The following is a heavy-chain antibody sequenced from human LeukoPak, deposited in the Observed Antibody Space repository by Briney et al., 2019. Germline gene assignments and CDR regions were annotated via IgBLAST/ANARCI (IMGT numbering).Heavy chain of an antibody. CDR2: IYYSGST. J-gene: IGHJ4*02. CDR3: ARGGDFWSGYPPFDY. CDR1: GGSISSYY. D-gene: IGHD3-3*01. V-gene: IGHV4-59*01. Sequence: SETLSLTCTVSGGSISSYYWSWIRQPPGKGLEWIGYIYYSGSTNYNPSLKSRVTISVDTSKNQFSLKLSSVTAADTAVYYCARGGDFWSGYPPFDYWGQGTLVTVSS.